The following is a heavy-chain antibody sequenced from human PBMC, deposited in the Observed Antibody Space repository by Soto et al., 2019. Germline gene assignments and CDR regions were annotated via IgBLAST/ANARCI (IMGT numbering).Heavy chain of an antibody. J-gene: IGHJ4*02. CDR2: ISGATNYI. Sequence: DGTRRRSCAASGCPSNNFPMTCVRHAPGKRLEWVSCISGATNYIYYADSVKCRFTICRGSDKYQVSLQTNSLNDEDTAVYYCARKVYSVVKTSDCWGQGTTAPISS. V-gene: IGHV3-21*01. CDR1: GCPSNNFP. CDR3: ARKVYSVVKTSDC. D-gene: IGHD2-15*01.